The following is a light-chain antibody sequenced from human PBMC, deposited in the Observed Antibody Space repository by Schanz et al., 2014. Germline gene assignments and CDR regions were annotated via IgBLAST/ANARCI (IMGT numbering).Light chain of an antibody. CDR3: FSYAGSNNLA. CDR1: SSDVGGYNV. CDR2: EDI. Sequence: QSAPTQPASVSGSPGQSITISCTGTSSDVGGYNVVSWYQHYPGKAPKVIIYEDIKRPSGVSDRFSGSKSGNTASLTVSGLQAEDEADYYCFSYAGSNNLAFGGGTKLTVL. J-gene: IGLJ2*01. V-gene: IGLV2-23*01.